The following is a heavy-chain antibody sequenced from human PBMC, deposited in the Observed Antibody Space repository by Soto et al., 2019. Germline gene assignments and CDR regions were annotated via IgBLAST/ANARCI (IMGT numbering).Heavy chain of an antibody. V-gene: IGHV1-8*01. CDR2: MNPNSGNT. J-gene: IGHJ4*02. Sequence: QVQLVQSGAEVKKPGASVKVSCKASGYTFTSYDINWVRQATGQGLEWMGWMNPNSGNTGYAQKFQGRVTMTRNTSISTSYMDLSSMRSEDTAVYYCARGARVLHYFDWLLIFDYWGQGTLVTVS. D-gene: IGHD3-9*01. CDR3: ARGARVLHYFDWLLIFDY. CDR1: GYTFTSYD.